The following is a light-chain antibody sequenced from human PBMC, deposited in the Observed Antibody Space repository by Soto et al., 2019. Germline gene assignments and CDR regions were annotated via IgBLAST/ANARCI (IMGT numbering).Light chain of an antibody. J-gene: IGKJ1*01. CDR3: QQHNSYPWT. CDR2: GAS. CDR1: QSVSNDF. Sequence: EIVLTQSPGILSLSPGERATLSCRASQSVSNDFLAWYQQKPGQAPRLLIYGASTRATDVPDRFSGSGSGADFTLTISRLEPEDFATYYCQQHNSYPWTFGQGTNVEIK. V-gene: IGKV3-20*01.